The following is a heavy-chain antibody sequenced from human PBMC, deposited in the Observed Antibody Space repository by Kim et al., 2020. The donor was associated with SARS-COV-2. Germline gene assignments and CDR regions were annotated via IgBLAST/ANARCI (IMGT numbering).Heavy chain of an antibody. J-gene: IGHJ2*01. CDR1: GFTFSSYE. CDR2: ISSSGTTI. D-gene: IGHD3-22*01. Sequence: VGSLRLSCAASGFTFSSYEMNWVRQAPGKGLEWVSYISSSGTTIYYADSVKGRFTISRDNAKNSLYLQMNSLRAEDTAVDYCARYYDSSKRYFDLWGRGTLVTVSS. CDR3: ARYYDSSKRYFDL. V-gene: IGHV3-48*03.